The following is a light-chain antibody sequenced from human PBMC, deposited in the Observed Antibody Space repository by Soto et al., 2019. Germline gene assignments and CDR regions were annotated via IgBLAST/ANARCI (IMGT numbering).Light chain of an antibody. J-gene: IGLJ3*02. CDR2: GNR. V-gene: IGLV1-40*01. CDR3: QAYDYSLTASV. Sequence: QTVVTQPPSVSGAPGQRVTLSCTGNSSNLGAGYDVHWYQQLPGAAPKLVIFGNRNRPSGVPERFSGSKSGTSAPLAITGLQAEDEADYYCQAYDYSLTASVFGGGTQLTVL. CDR1: SSNLGAGYD.